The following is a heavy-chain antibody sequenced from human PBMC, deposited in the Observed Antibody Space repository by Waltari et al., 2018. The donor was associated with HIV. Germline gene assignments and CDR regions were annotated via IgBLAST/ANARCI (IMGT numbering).Heavy chain of an antibody. CDR3: ARDLLELHAFDI. V-gene: IGHV3-21*01. D-gene: IGHD1-7*01. J-gene: IGHJ3*02. CDR2: ISSSSRYI. Sequence: EVQLVESGGGLVKPGGSLRLSCAASGFTFSSYSMNWVRQAPGKVLEWVSSISSSSRYIYYAGSVKGRFTISRDNAKNSLYLQMNSLRAEDTAVYYCARDLLELHAFDIWGQGTMVTVSS. CDR1: GFTFSSYS.